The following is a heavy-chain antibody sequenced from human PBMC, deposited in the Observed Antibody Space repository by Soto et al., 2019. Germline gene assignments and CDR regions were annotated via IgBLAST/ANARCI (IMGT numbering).Heavy chain of an antibody. CDR2: IIPTFGTA. Sequence: SVKCSCQASGYSFNNNDVSWVRQAPGQGLEWMGGIIPTFGTANYAQKFQGRVTITADESTSTAYMELSSLRSEDTAVYYCARDLGDDDHDYWGQGTLVTVSS. CDR3: ARDLGDDDHDY. V-gene: IGHV1-69*01. CDR1: GYSFNNND. J-gene: IGHJ4*02. D-gene: IGHD3-10*01.